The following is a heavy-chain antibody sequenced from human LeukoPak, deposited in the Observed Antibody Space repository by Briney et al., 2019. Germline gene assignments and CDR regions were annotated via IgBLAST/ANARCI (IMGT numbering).Heavy chain of an antibody. V-gene: IGHV3-23*01. CDR1: GFTFTNYA. D-gene: IGHD3-16*01. J-gene: IGHJ5*02. Sequence: GGSLRVSCATSGFTFTNYAMNWVRQAPGKGLEWVSAVTGPGDTTYYADSVKGRFFMSREDSKTTVYLQMNSLRAEDTAIYYCAKGAEIDLWGQGTLVTVSS. CDR2: VTGPGDTT. CDR3: AKGAEIDL.